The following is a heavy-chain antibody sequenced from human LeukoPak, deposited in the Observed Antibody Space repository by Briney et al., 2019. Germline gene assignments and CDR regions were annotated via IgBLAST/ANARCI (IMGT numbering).Heavy chain of an antibody. J-gene: IGHJ4*02. Sequence: PGGSLRLSCAASGFTFSNYWMAWVRQAPGKGLEWVANINQDGSEKYYVDSVKGRFTISRDNAKSSLYLQMNSLRAEDTAVYYCARRSGSYLFYFDYWGPGTLVTVSS. D-gene: IGHD1-26*01. V-gene: IGHV3-7*04. CDR2: INQDGSEK. CDR1: GFTFSNYW. CDR3: ARRSGSYLFYFDY.